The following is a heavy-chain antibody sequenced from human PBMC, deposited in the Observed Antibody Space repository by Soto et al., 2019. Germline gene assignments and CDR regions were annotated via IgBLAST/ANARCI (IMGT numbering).Heavy chain of an antibody. CDR2: ISYDGNDK. J-gene: IGHJ4*02. CDR1: RFTFSDYA. Sequence: GGSLRLSCAASRFTFSDYAIHWVRQAPGKGLEWVAVISYDGNDKYYADSVKGRFTISRDNSKNTLYLQMNSLGAEDTAVYYCARDSSGYYATVDHWGQGTLVTVSS. D-gene: IGHD3-22*01. V-gene: IGHV3-30-3*01. CDR3: ARDSSGYYATVDH.